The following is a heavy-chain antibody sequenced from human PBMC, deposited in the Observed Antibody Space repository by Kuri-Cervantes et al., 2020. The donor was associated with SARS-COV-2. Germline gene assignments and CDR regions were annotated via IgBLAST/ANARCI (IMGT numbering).Heavy chain of an antibody. CDR3: ARDVGGSSIAASFDY. CDR2: INPNSGGT. J-gene: IGHJ4*02. Sequence: ASVKVSCKASGYTFTGYYMHWVRQAPGQRLEWMGWINPNSGGTNYAQKFQGRVTMTRDTSISTAYMELSRLRSDDTAVYYCARDVGGSSIAASFDYWGQGTLVTVSS. V-gene: IGHV1-2*02. D-gene: IGHD6-6*01. CDR1: GYTFTGYY.